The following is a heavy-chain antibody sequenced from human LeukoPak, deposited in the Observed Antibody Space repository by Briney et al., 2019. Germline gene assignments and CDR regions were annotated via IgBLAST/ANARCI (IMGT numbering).Heavy chain of an antibody. J-gene: IGHJ6*03. CDR2: INPNSGGT. D-gene: IGHD4-17*01. Sequence: GASVKVSCKASGYTFTGYYMHWVRQAPGQGLEWMGWINPNSGGTNYAQKFQGRVTMTRDTSISTAYMELSRLRSDDTAVYYCARDRDAYDYGDYEGFDYYYYYMDVWGKGTTVTVSS. CDR3: ARDRDAYDYGDYEGFDYYYYYMDV. V-gene: IGHV1-2*02. CDR1: GYTFTGYY.